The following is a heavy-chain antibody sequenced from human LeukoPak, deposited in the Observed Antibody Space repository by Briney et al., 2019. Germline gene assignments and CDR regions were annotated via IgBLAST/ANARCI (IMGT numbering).Heavy chain of an antibody. Sequence: SETLSLTCSVSGGSISPYYWSWVRQPPGKGLEWIGYIFYSGITTYNPSLKSRVTISLDSSKNQFFLRLTSVTAADTAMYYCARAETLAAIFFDFWGQGSLVTVSS. V-gene: IGHV4-59*01. CDR1: GGSISPYY. D-gene: IGHD6-25*01. CDR3: ARAETLAAIFFDF. CDR2: IFYSGIT. J-gene: IGHJ4*02.